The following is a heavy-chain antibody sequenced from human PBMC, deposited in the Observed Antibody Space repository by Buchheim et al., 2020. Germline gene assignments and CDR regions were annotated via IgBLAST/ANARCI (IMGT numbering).Heavy chain of an antibody. D-gene: IGHD2-15*01. Sequence: EVQLLESGGGLVQPGGSLRLSCAASGFTFSSYGMSWVRQAPGKGLEWVSGIRDSGGNTYYADSVKGRFTISRDNSKNTLYLQMGGLRAEDSGLYYCSGGHTSSGGIYWGQGT. CDR1: GFTFSSYG. CDR2: IRDSGGNT. J-gene: IGHJ4*02. V-gene: IGHV3-23*01. CDR3: SGGHTSSGGIY.